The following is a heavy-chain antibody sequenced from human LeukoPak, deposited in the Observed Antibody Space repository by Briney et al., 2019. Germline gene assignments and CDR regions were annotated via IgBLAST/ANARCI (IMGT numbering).Heavy chain of an antibody. V-gene: IGHV3-23*01. CDR1: GFTFSSFA. J-gene: IGHJ5*02. CDR3: AKDHRIAARLHWFDP. Sequence: GGSLRLSCAASGFTFSSFAMGWVRQAPRKGLEWVSGISGSGGSTYYADSVKGRFTISRDNSKNTLYLQMNSLRAEDTAVYYCAKDHRIAARLHWFDPWGQGTLVTVSS. CDR2: ISGSGGST. D-gene: IGHD6-6*01.